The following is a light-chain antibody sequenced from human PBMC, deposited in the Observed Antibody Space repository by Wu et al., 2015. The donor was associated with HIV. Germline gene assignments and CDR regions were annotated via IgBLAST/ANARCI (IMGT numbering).Light chain of an antibody. CDR3: QQYNSNSLT. V-gene: IGKV1-5*03. CDR1: QSINRW. Sequence: DIQTTQSPSTLSASVGDTVTITCRASQSINRWLAWYQQRPGRAPKLLIYQASTLESGVPSRFSGRGYETEFTLTISSLQPEDFAIYYCQQYNSNSLTFGGGTKVEI. J-gene: IGKJ4*01. CDR2: QAS.